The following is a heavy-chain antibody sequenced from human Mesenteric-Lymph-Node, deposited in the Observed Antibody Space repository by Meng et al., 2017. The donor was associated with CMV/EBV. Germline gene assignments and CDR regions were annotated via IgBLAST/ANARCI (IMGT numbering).Heavy chain of an antibody. CDR2: IYYSGST. CDR1: VGSISSSSYY. J-gene: IGHJ5*02. V-gene: IGHV4-39*01. D-gene: IGHD3-10*01. CDR3: ARPHYYGSGSSPWFDP. Sequence: QLQLQESGPGLVKPPETLSLTCPVSVGSISSSSYYWGWIRQPPGKGLEWIGSIYYSGSTHYNPSLKSRVTISVDTSKNQFSLKLSSVTAADTAVYYCARPHYYGSGSSPWFDPWGQGTLVTVSS.